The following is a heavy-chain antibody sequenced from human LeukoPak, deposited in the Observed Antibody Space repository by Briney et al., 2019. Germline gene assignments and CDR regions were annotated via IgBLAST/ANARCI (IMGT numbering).Heavy chain of an antibody. CDR1: GFTFSTYW. D-gene: IGHD1-26*01. V-gene: IGHV3-7*01. CDR2: IKGDESAR. CDR3: ARDVGGSLDY. Sequence: AGSLRLSCAASGFTFSTYWRAWVRQAPGKGLEWVANIKGDESARHQADSVKGRFTISRDNAQNSVYLQMSSLRGEDTAVYYCARDVGGSLDYWGQGTLVTVSS. J-gene: IGHJ4*02.